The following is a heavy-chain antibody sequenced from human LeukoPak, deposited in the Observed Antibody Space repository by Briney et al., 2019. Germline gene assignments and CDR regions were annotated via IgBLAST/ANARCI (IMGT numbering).Heavy chain of an antibody. D-gene: IGHD3-22*01. CDR1: GGSISSYY. J-gene: IGHJ4*02. V-gene: IGHV4-4*07. CDR3: ARDVYYYDSSGYYRFDY. CDR2: IYTSGST. Sequence: SETLSLTCTVSGGSISSYYWSWIRQPAGKGLEWIGRIYTSGSTNYNPSLKSRVTMSVDTSKNQFSLKLSSVTAADTAVYYCARDVYYYDSSGYYRFDYWGQGTLVTVSS.